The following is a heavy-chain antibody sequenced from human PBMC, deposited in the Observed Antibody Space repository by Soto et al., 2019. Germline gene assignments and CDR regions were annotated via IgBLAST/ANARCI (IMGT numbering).Heavy chain of an antibody. D-gene: IGHD3-10*01. CDR3: ARGTLYSSGGDY. CDR1: GYTFTSYA. CDR2: INANSGNT. V-gene: IGHV1-8*02. Sequence: GASVKVSCKASGYTFTSYAMHWVRQAPGQRLEWMGWINANSGNTGYAQKFQGRVTMTRNTSISTAYMELSSLRSEDTAVYYCARGTLYSSGGDYWGQGTLVTVSS. J-gene: IGHJ4*02.